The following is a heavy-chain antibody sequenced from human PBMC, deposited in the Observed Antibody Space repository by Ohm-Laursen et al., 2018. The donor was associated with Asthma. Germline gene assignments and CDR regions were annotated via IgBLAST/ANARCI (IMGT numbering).Heavy chain of an antibody. Sequence: SLRLSCAASGFTFSDYALTWVRQAPGKGLEWVAGVSANSGKTRYADSVKGRFTISRDNAKNMLYLQMNSLRAEDTAVYYCTRGGHYGSYFDYWGQGTLVTASS. D-gene: IGHD4-17*01. V-gene: IGHV3-23*01. CDR3: TRGGHYGSYFDY. CDR2: VSANSGKT. J-gene: IGHJ4*02. CDR1: GFTFSDYA.